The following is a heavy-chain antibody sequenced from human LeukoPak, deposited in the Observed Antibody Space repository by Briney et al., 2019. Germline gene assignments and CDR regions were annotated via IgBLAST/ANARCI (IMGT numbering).Heavy chain of an antibody. CDR2: ISGSGDNT. J-gene: IGHJ4*02. D-gene: IGHD6-13*01. CDR3: AKAPHNSWYPYFDY. V-gene: IGHV3-23*01. Sequence: PGRSLRLSCTASGFTFSSYVMNWVRQAPGKGLEWVSAISGSGDNTYFADSVKGRFTISRDNSKNTLYLQMNRLRAEDTAVYYCAKAPHNSWYPYFDYWGQGTLVTVSS. CDR1: GFTFSSYV.